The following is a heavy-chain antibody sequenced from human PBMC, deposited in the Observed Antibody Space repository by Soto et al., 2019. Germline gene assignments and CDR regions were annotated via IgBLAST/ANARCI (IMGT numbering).Heavy chain of an antibody. V-gene: IGHV3-21*01. D-gene: IGHD3-10*02. J-gene: IGHJ4*02. CDR3: SRDSSSDYCSGKDGFDY. CDR2: ISSTSTYI. Sequence: EVQLVESGGGLVKPGGSLRLSCAASGFIFSSYSMNWVLQAPGKGQEWVSSISSTSTYIYYADSVKGRCTISRESAKNALYPQMATLRAEDTAVYYCSRDSSSDYCSGKDGFDYWGQGTLVTVSS. CDR1: GFIFSSYS.